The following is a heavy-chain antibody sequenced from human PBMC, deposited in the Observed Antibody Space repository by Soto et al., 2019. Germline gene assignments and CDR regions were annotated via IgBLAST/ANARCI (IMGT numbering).Heavy chain of an antibody. CDR2: INTHNGNT. Sequence: ASVKISCKASGYTFTRSGIGGARQAPGQGLEWMGWINTHNGNTNYAQNVQGRVTLTTDTSTSTAYMELRSLRSNDTAIYYCAMVDVYVTPSPQDVWGQGTTVTVSS. V-gene: IGHV1-18*01. J-gene: IGHJ6*02. CDR1: GYTFTRSG. CDR3: AMVDVYVTPSPQDV. D-gene: IGHD3-16*01.